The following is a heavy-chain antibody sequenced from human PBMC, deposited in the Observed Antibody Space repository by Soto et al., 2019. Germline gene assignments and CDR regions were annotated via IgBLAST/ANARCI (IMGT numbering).Heavy chain of an antibody. D-gene: IGHD3-22*01. J-gene: IGHJ4*02. V-gene: IGHV4-39*01. CDR2: IYYSGST. CDR1: GGSISSSSYY. Sequence: PSETLSLTCTVSGGSISSSSYYWGWIRQPPGKGLEWIGSIYYSGSTYYNPSLKSRVTISVDTSKNQFSLKLSSVTAADTAVYYCARHCSGSYDSSGYPSYYFDYWGQGTLVTVSS. CDR3: ARHCSGSYDSSGYPSYYFDY.